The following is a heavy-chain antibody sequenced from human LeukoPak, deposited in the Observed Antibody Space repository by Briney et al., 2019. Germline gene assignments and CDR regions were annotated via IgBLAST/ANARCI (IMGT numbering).Heavy chain of an antibody. CDR1: GFTVTNNY. V-gene: IGHV3-66*01. CDR3: ASEYKPRYYGSGSYSRYDY. J-gene: IGHJ4*02. D-gene: IGHD3-10*01. Sequence: PGGSLRLSCAASGFTVTNNYMTWVRQAPGKGLEWVSVIYSGGSTLYADSVKGRFTISRDNSKNTLYLQMNSLRAEDTAVYYCASEYKPRYYGSGSYSRYDYWGQGTLVTVSS. CDR2: IYSGGST.